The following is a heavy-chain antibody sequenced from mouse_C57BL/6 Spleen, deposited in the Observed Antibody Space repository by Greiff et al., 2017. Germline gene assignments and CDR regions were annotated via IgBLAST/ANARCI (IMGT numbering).Heavy chain of an antibody. J-gene: IGHJ1*03. Sequence: QVQLKESGAELVKPGASVKMSCKASGYTFTTYPIEWMKQNHGKSLEWIGNFHPYNDDTKYNEKFKGKATLTVEKSSSTVYLELSRLTSDDSAVDYCARRGNWDWYFDVWGTGTTVTVSS. CDR3: ARRGNWDWYFDV. CDR1: GYTFTTYP. CDR2: FHPYNDDT. D-gene: IGHD4-1*01. V-gene: IGHV1-47*01.